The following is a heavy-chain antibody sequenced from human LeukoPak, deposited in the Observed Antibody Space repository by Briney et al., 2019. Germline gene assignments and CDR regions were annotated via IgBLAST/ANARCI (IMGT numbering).Heavy chain of an antibody. CDR1: GGSFSGYY. D-gene: IGHD3-9*01. J-gene: IGHJ5*02. CDR2: IKQDGSEK. Sequence: ETLSLTCAVYGGSFSGYYWSWVRQAPGKGLEWVANIKQDGSEKYYVDSVKGRFTISRDNAKNSLYLQMNSLRAEDTAVYYCARAYYDILTGLNWFDPWGQGTLVTVSS. V-gene: IGHV3-7*03. CDR3: ARAYYDILTGLNWFDP.